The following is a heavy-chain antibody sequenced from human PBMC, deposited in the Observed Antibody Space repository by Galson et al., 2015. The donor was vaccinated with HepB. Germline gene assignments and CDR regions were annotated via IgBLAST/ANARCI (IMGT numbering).Heavy chain of an antibody. V-gene: IGHV3-23*01. Sequence: SLRLSCAASGFTLSSYGMSWVRQAPGKGLEWVSVIPGSGDPISYGDSVKGRFTISRDIYKNTVYLEMNGLRVEDTGTYYCVKDASSWYGCWFDVWGQGALVTVSS. CDR2: IPGSGDPI. J-gene: IGHJ5*02. CDR3: VKDASSWYGCWFDV. D-gene: IGHD6-13*01. CDR1: GFTLSSYG.